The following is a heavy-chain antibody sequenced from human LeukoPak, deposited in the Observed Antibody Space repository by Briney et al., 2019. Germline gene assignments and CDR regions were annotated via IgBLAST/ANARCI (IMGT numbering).Heavy chain of an antibody. J-gene: IGHJ4*02. D-gene: IGHD3-9*01. CDR3: AKDLTPDGVWDIDY. CDR2: IYGGVTGSP. Sequence: PGGSLRLSCAASGFTFDDYDMSWVRQAPGKGLEWVAGIYGGVTGSPLYAGSVLGRFTISRDNSKNTLYLQMNSLSDEDTAVYYCAKDLTPDGVWDIDYWGQGTPITVSS. CDR1: GFTFDDYD. V-gene: IGHV3-23*01.